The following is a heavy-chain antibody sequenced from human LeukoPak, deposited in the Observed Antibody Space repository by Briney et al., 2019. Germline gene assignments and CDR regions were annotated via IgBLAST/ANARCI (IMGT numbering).Heavy chain of an antibody. CDR3: ARSGYREGADALDI. Sequence: SETLSLTCSVSGDPITSYYWSRIRQPPGKGLEWIGYIYYSGSTNYNPSLKSRVTISVDTSKNQFSLKLSSVTAADTAVYYCARSGYREGADALDIWGLGTMVTVSS. V-gene: IGHV4-59*01. D-gene: IGHD5-18*01. CDR2: IYYSGST. CDR1: GDPITSYY. J-gene: IGHJ3*02.